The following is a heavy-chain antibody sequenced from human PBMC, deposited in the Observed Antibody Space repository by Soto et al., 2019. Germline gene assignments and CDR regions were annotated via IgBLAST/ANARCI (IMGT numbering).Heavy chain of an antibody. Sequence: PSETLSLTCTVSGGSISSYYWSWIRQPPGKGLEWIGYIYYSGSTNYNPSLKSRVTIPVDTSKNQFSLKLSSVTAADTAVYYCERGSFARIKYGDFDYWGQGTLVTVSS. D-gene: IGHD4-17*01. V-gene: IGHV4-59*01. J-gene: IGHJ4*02. CDR3: ERGSFARIKYGDFDY. CDR2: IYYSGST. CDR1: GGSISSYY.